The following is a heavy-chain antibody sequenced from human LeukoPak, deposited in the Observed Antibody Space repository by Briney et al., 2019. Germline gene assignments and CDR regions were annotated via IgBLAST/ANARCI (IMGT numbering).Heavy chain of an antibody. CDR3: ARGTNLYYYGSGSYQDY. Sequence: ASVTVSCKASGYTFTSYDINWVRQPTGQGREWMGWMNPNSGNTGYAQKFQGRVTMTRNTSISTAYMELSSLRSEDTAVYYCARGTNLYYYGSGSYQDYWGQGTLVTVSS. V-gene: IGHV1-8*01. CDR2: MNPNSGNT. CDR1: GYTFTSYD. D-gene: IGHD3-10*01. J-gene: IGHJ4*02.